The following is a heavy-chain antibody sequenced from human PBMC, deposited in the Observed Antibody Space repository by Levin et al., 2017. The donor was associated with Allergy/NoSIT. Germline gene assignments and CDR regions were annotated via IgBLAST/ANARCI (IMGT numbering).Heavy chain of an antibody. CDR3: ARGPARNFWRGEGFDP. J-gene: IGHJ5*02. CDR1: GGSFSGYY. Sequence: SETLSLTCAVYGGSFSGYYWSWIRQPPGKGLEWIGEINHSGSTNYNPSLKSRVTISVDTSKNQFSLKLSSVTAADTAVYYCARGPARNFWRGEGFDPWGQGTLVTVSS. CDR2: INHSGST. D-gene: IGHD3-3*01. V-gene: IGHV4-34*01.